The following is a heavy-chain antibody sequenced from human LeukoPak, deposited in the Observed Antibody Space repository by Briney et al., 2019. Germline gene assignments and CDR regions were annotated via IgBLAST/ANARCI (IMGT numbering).Heavy chain of an antibody. CDR1: GYILTNN. V-gene: IGHV4-4*07. D-gene: IGHD1-26*01. J-gene: IGHJ5*02. CDR2: VYGSRTT. Sequence: GYILTNNWIGWGRQVPGKGVEWIGRVYGSRTTNYNPSLKSRVTMSVDTSKNQFSLNLKSVTAADTAVYYCARIGSGSYYAMNWFDPWGQGTLVTVSS. CDR3: ARIGSGSYYAMNWFDP.